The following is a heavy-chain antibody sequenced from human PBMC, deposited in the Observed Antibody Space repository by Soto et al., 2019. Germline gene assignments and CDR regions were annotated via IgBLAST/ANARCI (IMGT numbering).Heavy chain of an antibody. CDR3: ARDATGGSYYSAKYYRLFYYYGMDV. D-gene: IGHD1-26*01. J-gene: IGHJ6*02. V-gene: IGHV1-69*13. Sequence: SVKVSCKPSVGTLSSYAISLVRQAPGQGLEWMGGIIPIFGTANYAQKFQGRVKITSDESTSTAYMELSSLRSEDTDVYYCARDATGGSYYSAKYYRLFYYYGMDVWGQGTTVTVSS. CDR1: VGTLSSYA. CDR2: IIPIFGTA.